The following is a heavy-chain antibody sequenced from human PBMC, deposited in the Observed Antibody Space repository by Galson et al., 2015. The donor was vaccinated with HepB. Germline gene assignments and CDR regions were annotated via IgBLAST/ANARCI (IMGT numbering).Heavy chain of an antibody. V-gene: IGHV3-11*01. CDR1: GFTFSDYY. J-gene: IGHJ5*02. CDR3: ARDRHGISPYPPGWFDP. Sequence: SLRLSCAASGFTFSDYYMSWIRQAPGKGLEWVSYISSSGSTIYYADSVKGRFTISRDNAKNSLYLQMNSLRAEDTAVYYCARDRHGISPYPPGWFDPWGQGTLVTVSS. D-gene: IGHD2-21*01. CDR2: ISSSGSTI.